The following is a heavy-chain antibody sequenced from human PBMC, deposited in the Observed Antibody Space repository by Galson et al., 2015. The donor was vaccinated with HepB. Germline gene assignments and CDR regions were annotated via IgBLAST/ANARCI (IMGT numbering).Heavy chain of an antibody. Sequence: SLRLSCAASGFTFSSYGMHWVRQAPGKGLEWVAVVSHDGSNEYYADSVKGRFTIPRDNSKNTLYLQINSLRVEDTAVYYCAKLSWGVGNIPDLDYWGQGPLVTVSS. V-gene: IGHV3-30*18. CDR1: GFTFSSYG. CDR2: VSHDGSNE. J-gene: IGHJ4*02. D-gene: IGHD2-21*01. CDR3: AKLSWGVGNIPDLDY.